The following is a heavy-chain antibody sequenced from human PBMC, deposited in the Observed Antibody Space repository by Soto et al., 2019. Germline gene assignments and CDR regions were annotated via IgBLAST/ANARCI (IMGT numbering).Heavy chain of an antibody. CDR1: GFTFSSYG. Sequence: QVQLVESGGGVVQPGRSLRLSCAASGFTFSSYGMHWVRHAPGKGLEWVAVIWYDGSNKYYADSVKGRFTISRDNSKNTLYLQMNSLRAEDTAVYYCARDRRSSWYFDYWGQGTLVTVSS. CDR2: IWYDGSNK. D-gene: IGHD6-13*01. CDR3: ARDRRSSWYFDY. V-gene: IGHV3-33*01. J-gene: IGHJ4*02.